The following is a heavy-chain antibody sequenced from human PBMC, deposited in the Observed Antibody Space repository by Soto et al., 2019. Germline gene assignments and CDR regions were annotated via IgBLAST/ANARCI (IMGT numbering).Heavy chain of an antibody. CDR2: IYYSGST. CDR1: GGSISSSSYY. J-gene: IGHJ4*02. V-gene: IGHV4-39*01. D-gene: IGHD3-16*02. CDR3: ARLYDYIWGSYRNFDY. Sequence: QLQLQESGPGLVKPSETLSLTCTVSGGSISSSSYYWGWIRQPPGKGLEWIGSIYYSGSTNYNPSLKSRVTISVDTSKNQFSLKLSSVTAADTAVYYCARLYDYIWGSYRNFDYWGQGTLVTVSS.